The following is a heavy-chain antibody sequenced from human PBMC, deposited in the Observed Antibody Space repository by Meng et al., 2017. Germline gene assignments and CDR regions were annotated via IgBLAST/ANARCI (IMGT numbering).Heavy chain of an antibody. V-gene: IGHV4-4*02. J-gene: IGHJ4*02. CDR1: GGSISSSNW. CDR2: IYHSGST. CDR3: ARWSIYCSGGSCYSFDY. Sequence: GQRQGSGPGLVKPSGTLSLTCAVSGGSISSSNWWSWVRQPPGKGLEWIGEIYHSGSTNYNPSLKSRVTISVDKSKNQFSLKLSSVTAADTAVYYCARWSIYCSGGSCYSFDYWGQGTLVTVSS. D-gene: IGHD2-15*01.